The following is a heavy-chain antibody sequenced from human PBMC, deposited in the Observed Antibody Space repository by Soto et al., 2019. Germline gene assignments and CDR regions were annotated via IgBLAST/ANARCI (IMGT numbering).Heavy chain of an antibody. J-gene: IGHJ4*02. CDR1: GYTVTSYA. CDR3: ARDSLDYYDSSGYYYFDY. CDR2: INAGNGNT. V-gene: IGHV1-3*01. D-gene: IGHD3-22*01. Sequence: ASVKVSCKASGYTVTSYAMHWVRQAPGQMLEWMGWINAGNGNTKYSQKFQGRVTITRDTSASTAYMELSSLRSEDTAVYYCARDSLDYYDSSGYYYFDYWGQGTLVTVSS.